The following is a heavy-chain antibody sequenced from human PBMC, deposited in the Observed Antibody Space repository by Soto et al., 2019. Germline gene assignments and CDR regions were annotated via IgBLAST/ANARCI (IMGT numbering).Heavy chain of an antibody. CDR2: IYHSGST. J-gene: IGHJ3*02. D-gene: IGHD2-21*02. V-gene: IGHV4-30-2*01. CDR3: ARGKEVVPALVVTATHDAFDI. CDR1: GGSISSGGYS. Sequence: PSETLSLTCAVSGGSISSGGYSWSWIRQPPGKGLEWIGYIYHSGSTYYNPSLKSRVTISVDRSKNQFSLKLSSVTAADTAVYYCARGKEVVPALVVTATHDAFDIWGQGTMVTVSS.